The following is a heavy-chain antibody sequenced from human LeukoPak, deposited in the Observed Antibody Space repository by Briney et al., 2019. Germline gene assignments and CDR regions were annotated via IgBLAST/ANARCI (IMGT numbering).Heavy chain of an antibody. CDR3: AKDRPDYDILTGSSLTDY. CDR2: ISGSGGST. V-gene: IGHV3-23*01. CDR1: GFTLRSYA. D-gene: IGHD3-9*01. Sequence: GGSLRLSCAASGFTLRSYAMSWVRQAPGKGGEWGSAISGSGGSTYYADSGKGRFTICRDNSKKTPDLQMHSLRAEDTAVYYCAKDRPDYDILTGSSLTDYWGQGTLVTVSS. J-gene: IGHJ4*02.